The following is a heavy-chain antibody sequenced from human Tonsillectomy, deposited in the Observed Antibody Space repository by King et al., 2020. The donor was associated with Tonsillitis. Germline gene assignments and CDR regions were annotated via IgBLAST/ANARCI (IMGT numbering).Heavy chain of an antibody. CDR3: ARPLTVDYAFDI. J-gene: IGHJ3*02. D-gene: IGHD3-3*01. Sequence: VQLVESGGGLVQPGGSLRLSCAASGFTFSSYWMSWVRQAPGKGLEGVANIKQHGSDENYLDSVKGRFTISRDNAKNSLYLQMNSLRAEDTAVYYCARPLTVDYAFDIWGQGTTVTVSS. CDR1: GFTFSSYW. CDR2: IKQHGSDE. V-gene: IGHV3-7*01.